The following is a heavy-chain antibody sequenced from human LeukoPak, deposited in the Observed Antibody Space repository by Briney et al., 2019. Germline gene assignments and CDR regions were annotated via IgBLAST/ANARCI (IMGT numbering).Heavy chain of an antibody. D-gene: IGHD3-16*01. CDR3: TRSDRNNDYFFQNPQFDR. J-gene: IGHJ5*02. CDR1: GFTFCDYW. Sequence: GGPLRLSCAASGFTFCDYWMTWVRQAPGKGLDWVANIKQGGSEKYYGYSVKGRFAISRDNAKSSLYLQMDGLRVEHTALYYFTRSDRNNDYFFQNPQFDRWGQGTLVTVSS. V-gene: IGHV3-7*01. CDR2: IKQGGSEK.